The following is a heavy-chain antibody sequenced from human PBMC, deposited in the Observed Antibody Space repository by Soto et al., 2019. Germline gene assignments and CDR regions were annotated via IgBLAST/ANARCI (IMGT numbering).Heavy chain of an antibody. J-gene: IGHJ4*02. CDR3: AKETFGDIVVVPAAMQYTYFDY. CDR2: ISGSGGST. V-gene: IGHV3-23*01. D-gene: IGHD2-2*01. Sequence: PGGALRLSCAASGFTFSSYAMSWVRQAPGKGLEWVSAISGSGGSTYYADSVKGRFTISRDNSKNTLYLQMNSLRAEDTAVYYCAKETFGDIVVVPAAMQYTYFDYWGQGTLVTVSS. CDR1: GFTFSSYA.